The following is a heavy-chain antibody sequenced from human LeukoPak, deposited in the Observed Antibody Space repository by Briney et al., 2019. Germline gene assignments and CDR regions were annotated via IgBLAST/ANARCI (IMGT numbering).Heavy chain of an antibody. CDR1: GYSFTGYW. Sequence: GESLKISCKGSGYSFTGYWIGWVRQMPGKGLEWMGIIYPGDSDTRYSPSFQGQVTISADKSISTAYLQWSSLKASDTAMYYCARRIDSSGYSDDAFDIWGQGTMVTVSS. CDR3: ARRIDSSGYSDDAFDI. D-gene: IGHD3-22*01. J-gene: IGHJ3*02. CDR2: IYPGDSDT. V-gene: IGHV5-51*01.